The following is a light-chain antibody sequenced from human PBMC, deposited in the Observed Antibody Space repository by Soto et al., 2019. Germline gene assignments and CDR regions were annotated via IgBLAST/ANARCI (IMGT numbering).Light chain of an antibody. J-gene: IGLJ1*01. CDR3: SSYTGSSTPYV. V-gene: IGLV2-14*01. Sequence: QSALTQPASVSGSPGQSITISCTGTSSDVGGYNYVSWYQQHPGKAPKLMIYEVSNRPSGVSNRFSGSKSGNTASLTISGLQAKDDADYYCSSYTGSSTPYVFGTGTKLTVL. CDR1: SSDVGGYNY. CDR2: EVS.